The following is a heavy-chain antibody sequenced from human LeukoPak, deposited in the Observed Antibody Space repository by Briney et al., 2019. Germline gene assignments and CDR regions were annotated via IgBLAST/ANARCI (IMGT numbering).Heavy chain of an antibody. CDR2: IIPIFGTA. D-gene: IGHD4-23*01. Sequence: GASVKVSCKASGGTFSSYAISWVRQAPGQGLEWMGEIIPIFGTANYAQKFQGRVTIAADESTSTAYMELRSLRSEDTAVYYCARVVRWSGMDYFDYWGQGTLVTVSS. CDR1: GGTFSSYA. V-gene: IGHV1-69*13. CDR3: ARVVRWSGMDYFDY. J-gene: IGHJ4*02.